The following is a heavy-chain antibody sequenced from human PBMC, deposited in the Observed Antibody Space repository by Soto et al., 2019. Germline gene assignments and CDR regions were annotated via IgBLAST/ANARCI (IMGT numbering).Heavy chain of an antibody. V-gene: IGHV1-18*01. D-gene: IGHD2-2*01. J-gene: IGHJ5*02. CDR1: GNTFTNFG. CDR3: ARVIPGAEAWFDT. CDR2: FSAYTDDP. Sequence: QGQLVQSGAEVKKPGAAEKVSFTASGNTFTNFGVNWVRQDPGQALEWMGWFSAYTDDPNYEQKFQGRVTMTIDTSTSTADLDLTSLTSDDTAVYDWARVIPGAEAWFDTCCQGTLVTVSS.